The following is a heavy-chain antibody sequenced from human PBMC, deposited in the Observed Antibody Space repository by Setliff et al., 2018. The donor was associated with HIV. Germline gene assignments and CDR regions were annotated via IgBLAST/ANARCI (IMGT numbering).Heavy chain of an antibody. Sequence: SETLSLTCTVSGGSIRRGSYYWDWIRQPVGEGLGWSGHISSSGSTNYNPSLKNRVSFSLDTSKNQFSLKLSSVFAADTAVYYCVRDPGYSSGWSGTTFDYWGLGTLVTVSS. J-gene: IGHJ4*02. CDR3: VRDPGYSSGWSGTTFDY. V-gene: IGHV4-61*09. CDR1: GGSIRRGSYY. D-gene: IGHD6-19*01. CDR2: ISSSGST.